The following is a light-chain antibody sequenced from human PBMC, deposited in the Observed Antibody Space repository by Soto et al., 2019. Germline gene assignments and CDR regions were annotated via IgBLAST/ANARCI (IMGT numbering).Light chain of an antibody. V-gene: IGLV2-8*01. J-gene: IGLJ2*01. Sequence: QSVLTQPPSASGSPGQSVTITCTGTSSDVGGYNYVSWYQQHPGKAPKLMIYEVSKRPSGVPDRFSGSKSGNTASLTVSGLQVEDEADYYCSSFEASNNLLFGGGTKLTVL. CDR3: SSFEASNNLL. CDR2: EVS. CDR1: SSDVGGYNY.